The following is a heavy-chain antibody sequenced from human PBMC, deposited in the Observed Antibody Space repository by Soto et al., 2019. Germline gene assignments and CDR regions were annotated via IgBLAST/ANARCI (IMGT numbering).Heavy chain of an antibody. CDR3: ASRRDGYNYYGY. Sequence: LSLTCAVSGGSISSGGYSWSWIRQPPGKCLEWSGDIYHSGSTYYNPSLKSRVTISVDRSKNQFSLKPSSVTAADTAVYYCASRRDGYNYYGYWGQGTLVNVSS. CDR1: GGSISSGGYS. V-gene: IGHV4-30-2*01. D-gene: IGHD5-12*01. CDR2: IYHSGST. J-gene: IGHJ4*02.